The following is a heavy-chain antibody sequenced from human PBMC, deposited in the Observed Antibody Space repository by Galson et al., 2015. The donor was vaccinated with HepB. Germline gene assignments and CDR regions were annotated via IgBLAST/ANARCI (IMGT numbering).Heavy chain of an antibody. V-gene: IGHV3-23*01. CDR2: TSGTGLST. Sequence: SLRLSCAASGFTFSNYAMNWVRQTPGKGLEWVSGTSGTGLSTYYADSVKGRFTVSRDNSKNMMYLQMNSLRPEDTAVYYCASRDNQIYIMDVWGQGTTVTVSS. D-gene: IGHD1-1*01. CDR3: ASRDNQIYIMDV. J-gene: IGHJ6*02. CDR1: GFTFSNYA.